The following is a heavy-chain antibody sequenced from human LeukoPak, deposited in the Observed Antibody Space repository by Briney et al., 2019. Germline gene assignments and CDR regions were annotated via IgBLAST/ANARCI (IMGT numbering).Heavy chain of an antibody. Sequence: SETLSLTCTVSGGSISSGGYYWSWIRQHPGKGLEWIGYIYYSGSTYYNPSLKSRVTISVDTSKNQFSLKLSSVPAADTAVYYCARLKAGGFWSGSQAVNWFDPWGQGTLVTVSS. CDR2: IYYSGST. D-gene: IGHD3-3*01. J-gene: IGHJ5*02. V-gene: IGHV4-31*03. CDR3: ARLKAGGFWSGSQAVNWFDP. CDR1: GGSISSGGYY.